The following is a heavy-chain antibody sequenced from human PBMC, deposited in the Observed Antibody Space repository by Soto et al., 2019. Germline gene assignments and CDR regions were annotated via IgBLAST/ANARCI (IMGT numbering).Heavy chain of an antibody. D-gene: IGHD6-19*01. CDR3: ARGVAVAAYDY. J-gene: IGHJ4*02. V-gene: IGHV3-48*01. CDR2: ISSSSSTI. CDR1: GFTFSSYS. Sequence: EVQLVESGGGLVQPGGSLRLSCAASGFTFSSYSMNWVRQDPGKGLEWVSYISSSSSTIYYADSVKGRFTISRDNAKNSLYLQMNSLRAEDTAVYYCARGVAVAAYDYWGQGTLVTVSS.